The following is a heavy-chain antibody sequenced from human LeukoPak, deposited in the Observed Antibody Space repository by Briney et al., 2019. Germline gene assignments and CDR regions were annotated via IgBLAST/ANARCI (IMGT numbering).Heavy chain of an antibody. V-gene: IGHV1-69*05. J-gene: IGHJ4*02. CDR1: GGTFGSYA. D-gene: IGHD6-19*01. CDR3: ARGAPGIAVAGTLGTFDY. Sequence: SVKVSCKASGGTFGSYAISWVRQAPGQGLEWMGGIIPIFGTANYAQKFQGRVTITTDESTSTAYMELSSLRSEDTAVYYCARGAPGIAVAGTLGTFDYWGQGTLVTVSS. CDR2: IIPIFGTA.